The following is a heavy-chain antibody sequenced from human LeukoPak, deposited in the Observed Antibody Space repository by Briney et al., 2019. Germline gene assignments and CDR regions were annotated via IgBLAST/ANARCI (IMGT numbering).Heavy chain of an antibody. CDR2: ISFDGSNK. Sequence: PGRSLGLSCAASGFAFNTYTVHWVRQGPGKGLDWVAVISFDGSNKYYADSVKGRFTISRDNSRNTLYLQMNSLRAEDTAVYYCTNGWDVWGQGTLVTVSS. V-gene: IGHV3-30*04. D-gene: IGHD6-19*01. J-gene: IGHJ4*02. CDR1: GFAFNTYT. CDR3: TNGWDV.